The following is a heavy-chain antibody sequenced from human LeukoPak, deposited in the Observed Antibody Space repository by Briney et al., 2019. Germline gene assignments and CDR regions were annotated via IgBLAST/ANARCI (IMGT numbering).Heavy chain of an antibody. D-gene: IGHD1-14*01. V-gene: IGHV1-18*01. CDR1: GYTFTSYG. CDR3: ARDIGDRTGYYYYGMDV. J-gene: IGHJ6*02. Sequence: ASVKVSCTASGYTFTSYGISWVRQAPGQGLEWMGWISAYNGNTNYAQKLQGRVTMTTDTSTGTAYMELRSLRSDDTAVYYCARDIGDRTGYYYYGMDVWGQGTTVTVSS. CDR2: ISAYNGNT.